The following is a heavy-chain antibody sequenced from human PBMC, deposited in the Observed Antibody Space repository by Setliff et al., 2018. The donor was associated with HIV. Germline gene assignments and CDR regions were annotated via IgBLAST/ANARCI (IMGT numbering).Heavy chain of an antibody. CDR1: GVSISSHY. J-gene: IGHJ1*01. Sequence: PSETLSLTCTVSGVSISSHYWGWVRQPPGKGLEWIGSIYYTGSTYYNSPLKSRVTISIDTSKNQFSLRLDSVTAADTAVYYCARVAYSSSWPRYFQYWGQGTLVTVSS. CDR2: IYYTGST. V-gene: IGHV4-39*07. CDR3: ARVAYSSSWPRYFQY. D-gene: IGHD6-13*01.